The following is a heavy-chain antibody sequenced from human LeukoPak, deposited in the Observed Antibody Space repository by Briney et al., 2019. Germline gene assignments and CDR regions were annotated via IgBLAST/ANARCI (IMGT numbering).Heavy chain of an antibody. CDR3: AKDLSGFLGGAFDI. CDR1: GFTFSSYA. Sequence: GGSLRLSCAASGFTFSSYAMSWVRQAPGKGLEWVSGISWNSGSIGYADSVKGRFTISRDNSKNTLYLQMNSLRAEDTAVYYCAKDLSGFLGGAFDIWGQGTMVTVSS. J-gene: IGHJ3*02. V-gene: IGHV3-23*01. D-gene: IGHD3-9*01. CDR2: ISWNSGSI.